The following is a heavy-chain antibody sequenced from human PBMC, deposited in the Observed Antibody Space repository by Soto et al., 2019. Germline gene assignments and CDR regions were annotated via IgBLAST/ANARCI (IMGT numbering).Heavy chain of an antibody. J-gene: IGHJ4*02. V-gene: IGHV3-15*01. D-gene: IGHD2-21*02. Sequence: EVQLVESGGGLVKPGGSLRLSCAASGFTFSNAWMSWVRQAPGKGLEWVGRIKSKTGGGTTDYAAPVKGRFTISRDDSKNTLYLQMNSLKTEDTAVYYCTTDFCGGDCYSHFDYWGQGTLVTVSS. CDR1: GFTFSNAW. CDR3: TTDFCGGDCYSHFDY. CDR2: IKSKTGGGTT.